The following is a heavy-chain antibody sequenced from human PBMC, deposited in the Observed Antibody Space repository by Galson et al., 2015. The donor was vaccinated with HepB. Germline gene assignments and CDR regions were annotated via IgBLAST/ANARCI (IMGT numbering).Heavy chain of an antibody. CDR2: ISTYKGNT. CDR3: ARDWQYCNIANCPGNAIHV. V-gene: IGHV1-18*01. Sequence: SVKVSCKAFGYTFTNYGITWVRQAPGQGLQWMGWISTYKGNTNYAQKVQGRVTLTTDTSTSTAYMELRGLRSDDTAVYYCARDWQYCNIANCPGNAIHVWGPATEVTVSS. J-gene: IGHJ3*01. CDR1: GYTFTNYG. D-gene: IGHD2/OR15-2a*01.